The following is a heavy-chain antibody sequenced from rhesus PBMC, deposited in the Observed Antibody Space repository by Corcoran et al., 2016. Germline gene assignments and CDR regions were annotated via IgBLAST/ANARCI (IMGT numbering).Heavy chain of an antibody. CDR1: GFTFSDYY. J-gene: IGHJ4*01. Sequence: EVQLVESGGGLVQPGGSLRLSCAASGFTFSDYYMSWVRQAPGKGPEGVGFIKNKAKGGTAEYAASVKVRFTISRDDSKSIASLQMNSLKTEDTAVYYCARGGSGWYPYYFDYWGQGVLVTVSS. V-gene: IGHV3S22*01. D-gene: IGHD6-31*01. CDR2: IKNKAKGGTA. CDR3: ARGGSGWYPYYFDY.